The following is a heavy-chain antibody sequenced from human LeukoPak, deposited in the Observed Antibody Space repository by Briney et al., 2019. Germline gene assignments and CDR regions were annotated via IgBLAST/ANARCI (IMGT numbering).Heavy chain of an antibody. J-gene: IGHJ3*02. CDR3: AKDMVRGVIRRAFDI. D-gene: IGHD3-10*01. Sequence: PGGSLRLSCAASGFTFSSYGMHWVRQAPGKGLEWVAVISYDGSNKYYADSVKGRFTISRDNSKNTLYLQMNSLRAEDTAVYCCAKDMVRGVIRRAFDIWGQGTMVTVSS. V-gene: IGHV3-30*18. CDR1: GFTFSSYG. CDR2: ISYDGSNK.